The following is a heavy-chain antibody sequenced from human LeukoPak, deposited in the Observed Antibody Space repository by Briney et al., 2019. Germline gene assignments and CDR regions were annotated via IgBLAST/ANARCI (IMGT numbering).Heavy chain of an antibody. D-gene: IGHD5-18*01. Sequence: PGGSLRLSCAASGFTFSSYWMSWVRQAPGKGLEWVANIKQDGSEKYYVDSVKGRFTISRDNAKNSLYLQMNSLRAEDTAVYYCARGVRGYSYGFSVDPHYYYYYYMDVWGKGTTVTVSS. CDR2: IKQDGSEK. J-gene: IGHJ6*03. CDR1: GFTFSSYW. CDR3: ARGVRGYSYGFSVDPHYYYYYYMDV. V-gene: IGHV3-7*01.